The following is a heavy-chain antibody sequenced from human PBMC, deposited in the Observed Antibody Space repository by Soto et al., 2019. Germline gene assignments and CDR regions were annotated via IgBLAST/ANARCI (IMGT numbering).Heavy chain of an antibody. V-gene: IGHV3-66*01. Sequence: GGSLRLSCAASGFTVSSNYMSWVRQAPGKGLEWVSVIYSGGSTYYADSVKGRFTISRDNSKNTLYLQMNSLRAEDTAVYYCARGGREIESRWYSSSWYFDYWGQGTLVTVSS. D-gene: IGHD6-13*01. J-gene: IGHJ4*02. CDR2: IYSGGST. CDR3: ARGGREIESRWYSSSWYFDY. CDR1: GFTVSSNY.